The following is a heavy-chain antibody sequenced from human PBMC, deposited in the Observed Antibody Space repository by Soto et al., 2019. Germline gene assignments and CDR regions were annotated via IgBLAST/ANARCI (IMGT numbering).Heavy chain of an antibody. V-gene: IGHV4-4*07. CDR1: GGSISTYF. J-gene: IGHJ4*02. D-gene: IGHD3-22*01. CDR2: IDTSGNT. CDR3: AREGGYYYDSSGYYAFDY. Sequence: SETLSLTCTVSGGSISTYFCNWIRQPAGKGMEWIGRIDTSGNTNYSPSLKSRVTMSVDTSKNQFSLKLSSVTAADTAVYYCAREGGYYYDSSGYYAFDYWGQGTLVTVSS.